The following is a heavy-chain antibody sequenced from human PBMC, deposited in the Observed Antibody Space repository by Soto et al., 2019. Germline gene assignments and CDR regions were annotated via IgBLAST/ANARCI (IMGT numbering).Heavy chain of an antibody. V-gene: IGHV1-69*01. CDR3: ARLSPRPELNNWFDP. CDR1: GGTFSSYA. Sequence: QVQLVQSGAEVKKPGSSVKVSCKASGGTFSSYAISWVRQAPGQGLEWRGGIIPIFGTANYAQKFQGRVTITADQPTSTAYMELSSLRSEDTDVYYCARLSPRPELNNWFDPWGQGSLVTVCS. CDR2: IIPIFGTA. J-gene: IGHJ5*02.